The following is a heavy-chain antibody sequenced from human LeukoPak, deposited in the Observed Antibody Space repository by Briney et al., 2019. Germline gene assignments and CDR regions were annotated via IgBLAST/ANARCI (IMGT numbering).Heavy chain of an antibody. J-gene: IGHJ4*02. Sequence: QPGGSLRLSCAASGFTFSSYEMNWVRQAPGKGLEWIGFIRRRANDGTTEYAASIKGRFTISRDDSKSIAYLQMNGLQTEDTALYYCTRADGDYDHHFFDYWGQGTQVIVSS. CDR1: GFTFSSYE. CDR3: TRADGDYDHHFFDY. D-gene: IGHD4-17*01. CDR2: IRRRANDGTT. V-gene: IGHV3-49*04.